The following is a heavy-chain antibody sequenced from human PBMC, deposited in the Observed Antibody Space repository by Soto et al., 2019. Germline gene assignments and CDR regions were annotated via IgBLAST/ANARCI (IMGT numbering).Heavy chain of an antibody. Sequence: EVQLLESGGGLVQPGGSLRLSCAASGFTFSSYAMSWVRQAPGKGLEWVSAISGSGGSTYYADSVKGRFTISRDNSENTLYLQMNSLRAEDTAVYYCAKGPFLVVITLIDYWGQGTLVTVSS. CDR2: ISGSGGST. CDR3: AKGPFLVVITLIDY. V-gene: IGHV3-23*01. D-gene: IGHD3-22*01. J-gene: IGHJ4*02. CDR1: GFTFSSYA.